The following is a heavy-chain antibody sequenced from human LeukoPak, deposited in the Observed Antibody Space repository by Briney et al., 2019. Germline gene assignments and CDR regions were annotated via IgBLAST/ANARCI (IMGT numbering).Heavy chain of an antibody. J-gene: IGHJ3*02. CDR3: ARGLDDSSSYFVEASDI. D-gene: IGHD3-22*01. CDR1: GGTFSSYA. CDR2: IIPIFGTA. V-gene: IGHV1-69*05. Sequence: ASVKVSCKASGGTFSSYAISWVRQAPGQGLEWMGGIIPIFGTANYAQKFQGRVTITTDESTSTAYMELSSLRSEDTAVYYCARGLDDSSSYFVEASDIWGQGTMVTVSS.